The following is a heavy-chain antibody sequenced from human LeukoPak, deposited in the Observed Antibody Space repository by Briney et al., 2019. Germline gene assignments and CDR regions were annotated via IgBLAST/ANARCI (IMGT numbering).Heavy chain of an antibody. CDR3: ATISDIVVVPAAIPHYYYGMDV. V-gene: IGHV1-24*01. J-gene: IGHJ6*02. D-gene: IGHD2-2*01. Sequence: ASVKVSCKVSGYTLTELSMHWVRQAPGKGLEWMGGFDPEDGETIYAQKFQGRVTMTEDTSTDTAYMELSSLRSEDTAVYYCATISDIVVVPAAIPHYYYGMDVWGQGTTVTASS. CDR2: FDPEDGET. CDR1: GYTLTELS.